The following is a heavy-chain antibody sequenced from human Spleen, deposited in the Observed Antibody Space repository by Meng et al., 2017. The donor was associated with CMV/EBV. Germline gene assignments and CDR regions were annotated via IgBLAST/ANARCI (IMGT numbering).Heavy chain of an antibody. Sequence: GGSLRLSCAASGFTFSSYGIHWVRQAPGKGLEWVAFIRYDGSKRYYGDPVKGRFTISRDNSKNTLYLQMNSLRPEDTAMYYCARQDQLLFGGAFDVWGQGTMVTVSS. CDR3: ARQDQLLFGGAFDV. J-gene: IGHJ3*01. D-gene: IGHD2-21*02. V-gene: IGHV3-30*02. CDR2: IRYDGSKR. CDR1: GFTFSSYG.